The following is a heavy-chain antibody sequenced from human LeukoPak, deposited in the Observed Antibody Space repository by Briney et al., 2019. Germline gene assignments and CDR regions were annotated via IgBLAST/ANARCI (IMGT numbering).Heavy chain of an antibody. CDR3: TRHGYSGYDHLT. CDR2: IYYNGRT. Sequence: SETLSVTCTVSGGSISSDYWSWLRQPPGKGLEWIGYIYYNGRTSYDPSLESRVTISLDTSKNQSSLKLRSVTAADTAVYYCTRHGYSGYDHLTWGQGTLVTVSS. D-gene: IGHD5-12*01. V-gene: IGHV4-59*08. J-gene: IGHJ4*02. CDR1: GGSISSDY.